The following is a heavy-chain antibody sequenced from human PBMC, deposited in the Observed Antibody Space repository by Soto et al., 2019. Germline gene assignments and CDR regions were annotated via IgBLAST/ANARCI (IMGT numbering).Heavy chain of an antibody. Sequence: GGSLRLSCAASGFTFSSYSMNWVRQAPGKGLEWVSYISSGSSTIYYADSVKGRFTISRDNAKNSLYLQMNSLRAEDTAVYYCARDPVRGVMGYWGQGTLVTVSS. CDR3: ARDPVRGVMGY. CDR2: ISSGSSTI. J-gene: IGHJ4*02. D-gene: IGHD3-10*01. CDR1: GFTFSSYS. V-gene: IGHV3-48*01.